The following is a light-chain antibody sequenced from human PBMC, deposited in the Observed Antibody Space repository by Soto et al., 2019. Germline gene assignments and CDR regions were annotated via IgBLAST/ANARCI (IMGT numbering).Light chain of an antibody. Sequence: QSVLTQSPSASASLGASVKLTCTLSSGHSSYAIAWHQQQPEKGPRYLMKLNSDGSHSNGDGIPDRFSGSSSGAERYLTISSLQSEDEADYYCQTWGTVVFSGGTKLTVL. CDR2: LNSDGSH. V-gene: IGLV4-69*01. CDR3: QTWGTVV. CDR1: SGHSSYA. J-gene: IGLJ2*01.